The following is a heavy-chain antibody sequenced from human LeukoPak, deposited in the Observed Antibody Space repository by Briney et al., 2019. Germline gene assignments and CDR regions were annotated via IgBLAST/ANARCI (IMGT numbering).Heavy chain of an antibody. CDR2: INPNSGGT. CDR3: ARALGYCSGGSCNWFDP. V-gene: IGHV1-2*02. J-gene: IGHJ5*02. D-gene: IGHD2-15*01. Sequence: ASVKVSCKASGYTFTSYGISWVRQAPGQGLEWMGWINPNSGGTNYAQKFQGRVTMTRDTSISTAYMELSRLRSDDTAVYYCARALGYCSGGSCNWFDPWGQGTLVTVSS. CDR1: GYTFTSYG.